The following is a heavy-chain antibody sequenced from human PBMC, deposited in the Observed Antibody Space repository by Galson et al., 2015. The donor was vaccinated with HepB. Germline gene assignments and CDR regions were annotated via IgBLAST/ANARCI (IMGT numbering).Heavy chain of an antibody. Sequence: SLRLSCAASGFTVSRSYMAWVRQAPGKGLEWVSVISTGTDLYSADSVRGRFAIARDNSKNSLYLQLNSLRADDTAVYYCARIFTSSWYFDHWGQGTLVTVSS. J-gene: IGHJ4*02. CDR3: ARIFTSSWYFDH. CDR1: GFTVSRSY. D-gene: IGHD6-13*01. CDR2: ISTGTDL. V-gene: IGHV3-53*01.